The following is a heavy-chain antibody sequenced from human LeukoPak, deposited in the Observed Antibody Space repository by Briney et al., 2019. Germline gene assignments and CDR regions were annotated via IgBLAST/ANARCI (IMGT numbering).Heavy chain of an antibody. Sequence: SETLSLTCAVYGGSFSGYYWSWIRQPPGKGLEWIGEINHSGSTNYNPSLKSRVTISVDTSKNQFSLKLSSVTAADTAVYYCPRGAQRIQLWLPPIKYFDYWGQGTLVTVSS. V-gene: IGHV4-34*01. CDR2: INHSGST. J-gene: IGHJ4*02. CDR1: GGSFSGYY. D-gene: IGHD5-18*01. CDR3: PRGAQRIQLWLPPIKYFDY.